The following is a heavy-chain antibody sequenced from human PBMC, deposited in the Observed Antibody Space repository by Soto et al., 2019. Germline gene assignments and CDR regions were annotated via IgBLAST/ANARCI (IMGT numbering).Heavy chain of an antibody. J-gene: IGHJ5*02. V-gene: IGHV4-31*03. CDR3: ARVFSDSSSFFDP. Sequence: SEILSLTCTVSGGSISSGGYYWSCIRKHPGKGLEWIGYIYYSGSTYYNPSLKSRVTISVDTSKNQFSLKLSSVTAADTAVYYCARVFSDSSSFFDPWGQGTLVTVSS. D-gene: IGHD6-13*01. CDR1: GGSISSGGYY. CDR2: IYYSGST.